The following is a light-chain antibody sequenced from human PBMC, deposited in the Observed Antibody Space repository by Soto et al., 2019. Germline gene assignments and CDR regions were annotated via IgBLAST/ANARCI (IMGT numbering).Light chain of an antibody. CDR3: QQYGSSPTT. CDR1: QSVSSN. V-gene: IGKV3-15*01. J-gene: IGKJ1*01. Sequence: ERIMTQSPATLSVSPGESATLSCRASQSVSSNLAWYQQKPGQAPRLLIYGVSTRATGIPARFSGSGSETKFTLTISSLQSEDFAVYYCQQYGSSPTTVGQGTKVDIK. CDR2: GVS.